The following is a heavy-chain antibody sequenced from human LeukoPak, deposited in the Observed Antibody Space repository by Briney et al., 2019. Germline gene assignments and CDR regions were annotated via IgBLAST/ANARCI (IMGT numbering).Heavy chain of an antibody. CDR1: GYTFTGYY. Sequence: GASVEVSCKASGYTFTGYYMHWVRQAPGQGLEWMGWINPNNGGTNYAQKFQGRVTMTRDTSISTAYMELSRLRSDDTAVYYCARDMRYSSGWYGGGNFDYWGQGTLVTVSS. J-gene: IGHJ4*02. V-gene: IGHV1-2*02. CDR2: INPNNGGT. D-gene: IGHD6-19*01. CDR3: ARDMRYSSGWYGGGNFDY.